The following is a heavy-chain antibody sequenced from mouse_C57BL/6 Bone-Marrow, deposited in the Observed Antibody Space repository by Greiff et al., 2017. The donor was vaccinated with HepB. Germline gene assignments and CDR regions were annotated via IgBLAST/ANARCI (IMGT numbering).Heavy chain of an antibody. CDR3: AIRGTAQATPAWFAY. CDR1: GYTFTSYW. J-gene: IGHJ3*01. CDR2: IHPSDRDT. Sequence: QVQLQQPGAELVKPGASVKVSCKASGYTFTSYWMHWVKQRPGQGLEWIGRIHPSDRDTNYNQKFKGKATLTVDKSSSTAYMQLSSLTSEDSAVYYCAIRGTAQATPAWFAYWGQGTLVTVSA. D-gene: IGHD3-2*02. V-gene: IGHV1-74*01.